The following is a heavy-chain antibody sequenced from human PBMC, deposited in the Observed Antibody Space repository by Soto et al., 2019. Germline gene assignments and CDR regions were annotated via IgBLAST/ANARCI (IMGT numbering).Heavy chain of an antibody. CDR3: ARGGDVGYCSSTSCYDYHY. D-gene: IGHD2-2*01. J-gene: IGHJ4*02. CDR1: GYTFTGYY. CDR2: INPNSGGT. Sequence: GASVKVSCKASGYTFTGYYMHWVRQAPGQGLEWMGWINPNSGGTNYAQKFQGWVTMTRDTYISTAYMELSRLRSDDTAVYYCARGGDVGYCSSTSCYDYHYWGQGTLVTVSS. V-gene: IGHV1-2*04.